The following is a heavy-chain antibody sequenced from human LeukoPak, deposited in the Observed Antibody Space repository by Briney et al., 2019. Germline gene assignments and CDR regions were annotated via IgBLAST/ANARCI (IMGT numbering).Heavy chain of an antibody. D-gene: IGHD4-17*01. Sequence: GGSLRLSCAASGFTFSNYWMHWVRQAPGKGLEWLSYISSSGSNKYYADSLKGRFTISRDNAKNSLYLQMNSLTAEDTADYYCARDLGDYVGYDAFDIWGQGTRVTVSS. V-gene: IGHV3-48*03. J-gene: IGHJ3*02. CDR1: GFTFSNYW. CDR2: ISSSGSNK. CDR3: ARDLGDYVGYDAFDI.